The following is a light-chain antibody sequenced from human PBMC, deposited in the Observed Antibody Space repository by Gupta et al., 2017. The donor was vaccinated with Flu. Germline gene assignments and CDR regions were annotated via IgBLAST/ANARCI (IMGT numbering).Light chain of an antibody. CDR1: QSVSNNY. V-gene: IGKV3-20*01. CDR2: GAS. J-gene: IGKJ4*01. Sequence: ERVTLSCKASQSVSNNYLAWYQQKPGQGPRLLIYGASTRATAIPDRFSGSGPGTDFTLTITRLEPEDSAVYFCQQYDSSPLTFGGGTRVQIK. CDR3: QQYDSSPLT.